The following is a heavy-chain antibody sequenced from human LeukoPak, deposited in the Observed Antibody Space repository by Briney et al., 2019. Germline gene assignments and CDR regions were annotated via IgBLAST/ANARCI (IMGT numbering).Heavy chain of an antibody. J-gene: IGHJ5*02. CDR3: AKSPSIVGATKFDP. D-gene: IGHD1-26*01. CDR1: GFTFSSYA. Sequence: GGSLRLSCAASGFTFSSYAMSWVRQAPGKGLEWVSAISGSGGSTYYADPVKGRFTISRDNSKNTLYLQMNSLRAEDTAVYYCAKSPSIVGATKFDPWGQGTLVTVSS. CDR2: ISGSGGST. V-gene: IGHV3-23*01.